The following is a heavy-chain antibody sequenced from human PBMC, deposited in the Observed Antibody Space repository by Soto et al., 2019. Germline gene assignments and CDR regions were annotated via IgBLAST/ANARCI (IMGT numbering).Heavy chain of an antibody. Sequence: GGSLRLSCAASGFTFSNVWMSWVRQAPGKGLEWVGRVKSKSDGATTDYAAPVKGRFTVSRDDSQNTLSLQMDSLKIEDAAVYFCTAAAGGMWGADYWGQGTPVTVSS. V-gene: IGHV3-15*01. CDR1: GFTFSNVW. J-gene: IGHJ4*02. CDR2: VKSKSDGATT. CDR3: TAAAGGMWGADY. D-gene: IGHD1-26*01.